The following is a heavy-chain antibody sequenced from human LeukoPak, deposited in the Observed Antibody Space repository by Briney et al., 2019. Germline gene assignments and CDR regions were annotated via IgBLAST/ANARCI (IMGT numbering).Heavy chain of an antibody. V-gene: IGHV4-34*01. D-gene: IGHD6-13*01. J-gene: IGHJ4*02. CDR3: ARAGYSSSWYWPRSFDY. CDR2: INHSGST. Sequence: SETLSLTCAVYGGSFSGYYWSWIRQPPGKGLEWIGEINHSGSTNYNPSLKSRVTISVDTSKNQFSLKLSSVIAADTAVYYCARAGYSSSWYWPRSFDYWGQGTLVTVSS. CDR1: GGSFSGYY.